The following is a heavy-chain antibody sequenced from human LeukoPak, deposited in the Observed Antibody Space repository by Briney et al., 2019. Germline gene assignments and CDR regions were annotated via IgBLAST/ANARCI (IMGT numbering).Heavy chain of an antibody. CDR3: ARDIDYDSSGYYSDFDY. J-gene: IGHJ4*02. D-gene: IGHD3-22*01. CDR2: IGTAGDT. V-gene: IGHV3-13*01. CDR1: GFTFSSYD. Sequence: GGSLRLSCAASGFTFSSYDMHWVRQATGKGLEWVSAIGTAGDTYYPGSVKGRFTISRDNAKNSLYLQMNSLRDEDTAVYYCARDIDYDSSGYYSDFDYWGQGTLVTVSS.